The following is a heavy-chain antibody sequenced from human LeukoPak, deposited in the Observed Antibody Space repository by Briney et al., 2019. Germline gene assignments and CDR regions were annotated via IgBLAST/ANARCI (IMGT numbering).Heavy chain of an antibody. Sequence: ASVKVSCKVSGYTLTELSMHWVRQAPGKGLEWMGGFDPEDGETIYAQKFQGRVTMTEDTSTDTAYMELSSLRSEDTAVYYCARDGLADYSNSYAERGGDYWGQGTLVTVSS. V-gene: IGHV1-24*01. D-gene: IGHD4-11*01. CDR3: ARDGLADYSNSYAERGGDY. J-gene: IGHJ4*02. CDR2: FDPEDGET. CDR1: GYTLTELS.